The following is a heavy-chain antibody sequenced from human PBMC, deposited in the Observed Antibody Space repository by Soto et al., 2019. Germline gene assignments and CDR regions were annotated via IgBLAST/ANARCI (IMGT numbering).Heavy chain of an antibody. V-gene: IGHV3-48*01. CDR2: ISSSSSTI. J-gene: IGHJ6*03. CDR1: GFTFSSYT. Sequence: PGGSLRLSCAASGFTFSSYTMNWVRQAPGKGLEWVSYISSSSSTIYYADSVKGRFTISRDNAKNSLYLQMNSLRAEDTAVYYCARVPPGHYYYYMDVWGKGTTVTVSS. CDR3: ARVPPGHYYYYMDV. D-gene: IGHD3-10*01.